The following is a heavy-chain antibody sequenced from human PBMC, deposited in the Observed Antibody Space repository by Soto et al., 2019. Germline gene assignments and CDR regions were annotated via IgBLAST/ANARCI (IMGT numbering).Heavy chain of an antibody. Sequence: SETLSLTCTVSGGSISSSSYYWGWIRQPPGKELEWIGRIYYSESTYYNPSIKSRATISVDTSKNQFSLTLSSVIAAATALYCRARSVPGVSYNRFDLWGQGTLVTVSS. J-gene: IGHJ5*02. CDR3: ARSVPGVSYNRFDL. CDR1: GGSISSSSYY. D-gene: IGHD3-10*01. V-gene: IGHV4-39*01. CDR2: IYYSEST.